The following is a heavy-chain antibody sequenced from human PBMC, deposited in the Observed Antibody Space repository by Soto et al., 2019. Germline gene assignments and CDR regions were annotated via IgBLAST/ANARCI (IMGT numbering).Heavy chain of an antibody. CDR2: IDIAGST. D-gene: IGHD5-18*01. CDR3: ARAREPEYSSAICFDI. CDR1: GLTVSSSY. J-gene: IGHJ4*02. V-gene: IGHV3-53*01. Sequence: GGSLRLSCAASGLTVSSSYMSWVRQAPGKGLQWVSVIDIAGSTYYANSVKGRFTISRDISTNMLYLQMSSLTDEDTAVYYCARAREPEYSSAICFDIWGQGALVLVSS.